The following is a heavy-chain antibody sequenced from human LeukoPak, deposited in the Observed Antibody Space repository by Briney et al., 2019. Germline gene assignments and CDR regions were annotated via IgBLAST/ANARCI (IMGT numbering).Heavy chain of an antibody. CDR1: GFTFSNFW. V-gene: IGHV3-7*01. Sequence: PGGSLRLSCAASGFTFSNFWMTWVRQAPGKGLEWVANIKQDGSEKYYVDSVEGRFTISKDNAKNSLILQMNSLRAEDTAVYYCAMSEATTPYYFDYWGQGTLVTVSS. CDR3: AMSEATTPYYFDY. CDR2: IKQDGSEK. D-gene: IGHD1-26*01. J-gene: IGHJ4*02.